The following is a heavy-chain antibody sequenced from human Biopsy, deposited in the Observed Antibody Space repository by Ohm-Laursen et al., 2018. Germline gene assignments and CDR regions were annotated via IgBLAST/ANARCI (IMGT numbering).Heavy chain of an antibody. J-gene: IGHJ6*02. CDR1: GESSSGYF. V-gene: IGHV4-34*01. Sequence: SETLSLTCAVNGESSSGYFWNWIRQPPGKGLEWIGEIHQSGSPKYNPSLKRRATLSADSSNSQFSLRLTSVTAADTAIYYCARGSGYFKLDVWGQGTTVTVSS. CDR3: ARGSGYFKLDV. D-gene: IGHD5-12*01. CDR2: IHQSGSP.